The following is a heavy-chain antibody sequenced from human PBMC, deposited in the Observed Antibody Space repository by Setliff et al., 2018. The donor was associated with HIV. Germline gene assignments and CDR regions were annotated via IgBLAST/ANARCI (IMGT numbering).Heavy chain of an antibody. CDR1: GGSVSSVNYY. V-gene: IGHV4-39*07. CDR3: ASSPAWRSDSGLHTFDY. J-gene: IGHJ4*02. D-gene: IGHD2-15*01. CDR2: IYHSGIN. Sequence: KTSETLSLTCSVSGGSVSSVNYYWSWIRQPPGKGLEWIGSIYHSGINYYNSSLKSRVTISVDTSKNQFSLKLSSVTAADTAVYYCASSPAWRSDSGLHTFDYWGQGTLVTVSS.